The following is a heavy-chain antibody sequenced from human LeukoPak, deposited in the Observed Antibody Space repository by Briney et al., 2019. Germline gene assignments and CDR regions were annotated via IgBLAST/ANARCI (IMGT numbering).Heavy chain of an antibody. Sequence: GGSLRLSCAASGFTFSSYAMSWVRQAPGKGREWVSSIRGSGGSTLYADSEEGRFPISRDRSKDTLYLKMNKRRTGVTAVYICAKDISGWPYNWFDPWGQGTLVTVSS. CDR3: AKDISGWPYNWFDP. CDR1: GFTFSSYA. J-gene: IGHJ5*02. V-gene: IGHV3-23*01. CDR2: IRGSGGST. D-gene: IGHD6-19*01.